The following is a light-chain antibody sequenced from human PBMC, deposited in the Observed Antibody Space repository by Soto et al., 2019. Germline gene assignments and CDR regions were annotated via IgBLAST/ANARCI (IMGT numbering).Light chain of an antibody. CDR1: QGISRW. V-gene: IGKV1-12*01. CDR3: QQTYSTPIT. J-gene: IGKJ5*01. Sequence: DIQMTQSPSSVSASVGDRVTITWLASQGISRWLAWYQQKPGKAPKLLIYKASTLKSGVPSRFSGSGSGTEFTLTISSLQPEDFATYYCQQTYSTPITFGQGTRLEIK. CDR2: KAS.